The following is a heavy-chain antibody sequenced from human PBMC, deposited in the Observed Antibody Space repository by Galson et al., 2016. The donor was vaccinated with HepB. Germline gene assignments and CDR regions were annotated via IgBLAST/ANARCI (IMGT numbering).Heavy chain of an antibody. CDR2: IKQDGNEK. D-gene: IGHD3-10*01. V-gene: IGHV3-7*05. Sequence: SLRLSCAASGFTLSSYWMSWVRQAPGKGLEWVANIKQDGNEKYYVDSVKGRFTISRDNAKNSTYLQMNSLRAEDTAVYYCARKGGIYSPWGYWGQGTLVTVAS. CDR3: ARKGGIYSPWGY. CDR1: GFTLSSYW. J-gene: IGHJ4*02.